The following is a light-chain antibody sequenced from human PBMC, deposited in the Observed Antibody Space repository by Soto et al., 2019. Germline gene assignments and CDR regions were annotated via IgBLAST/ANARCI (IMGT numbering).Light chain of an antibody. CDR1: QSISSE. CDR3: QQGHNWPLT. V-gene: IGKV3-15*01. CDR2: GAS. J-gene: IGKJ2*01. Sequence: EIVMTQSPATLSVSPGERATLSCRASQSISSELAWYQQKPGQPPRLLIYGASTRATGVPARFTGSGSGSDFTLTISGLQNEDFAVYYCQQGHNWPLTFGQGTRLEI.